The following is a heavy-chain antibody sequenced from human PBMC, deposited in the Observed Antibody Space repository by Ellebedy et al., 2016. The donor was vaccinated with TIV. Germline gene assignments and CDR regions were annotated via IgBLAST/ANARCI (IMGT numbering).Heavy chain of an antibody. D-gene: IGHD5-18*01. V-gene: IGHV5-10-1*01. CDR1: GYSFTSYW. Sequence: GESLKISCKGSGYSFTSYWISWVRQMPGKGLEWMGRIDPSDSYTNYSPSFQGHVTISADKSISTAYLQWSSLRAEDTAVYYCASYSYSYGQNDYYYGMDVWGQGTTVTVSS. CDR3: ASYSYSYGQNDYYYGMDV. J-gene: IGHJ6*02. CDR2: IDPSDSYT.